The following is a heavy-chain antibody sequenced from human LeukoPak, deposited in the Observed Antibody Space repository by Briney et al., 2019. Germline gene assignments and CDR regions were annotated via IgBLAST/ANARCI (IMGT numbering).Heavy chain of an antibody. Sequence: GGSLRLSCAPSGFTFRSYAMHSGRHAPRKRLERGSVISYDGSNKYYADSVKGRFTISRDNSKNTLYLQMNSLRAEDTAVYYCAKDWGRPVVVTAVDYWGQGTLVTVSS. D-gene: IGHD2-21*02. CDR2: ISYDGSNK. CDR1: GFTFRSYA. CDR3: AKDWGRPVVVTAVDY. V-gene: IGHV3-30*18. J-gene: IGHJ4*02.